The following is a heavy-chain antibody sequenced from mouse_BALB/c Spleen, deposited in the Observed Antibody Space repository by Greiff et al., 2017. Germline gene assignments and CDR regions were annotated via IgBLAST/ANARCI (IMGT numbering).Heavy chain of an antibody. Sequence: VQLQQSGAELVRPGTSVKVSCKASGYAFTNYLIEWVKQRPGQGLEWIGVINPGSGDTNYTEKFKDKATLTADKSSCTAYMQLSSLTSDDSAVYFCARSGGYDAMDYWGQGTSVTVSS. CDR3: ARSGGYDAMDY. V-gene: IGHV1-54*03. CDR1: GYAFTNYL. CDR2: INPGSGDT. J-gene: IGHJ4*01. D-gene: IGHD3-2*02.